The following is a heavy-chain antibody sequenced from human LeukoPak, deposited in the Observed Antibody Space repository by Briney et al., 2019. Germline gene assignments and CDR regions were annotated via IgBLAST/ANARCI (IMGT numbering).Heavy chain of an antibody. D-gene: IGHD3-22*01. V-gene: IGHV4-34*01. CDR1: GGSFSGYY. CDR3: ARGPFITMIDY. Sequence: PSETLSLTCAVYGGSFSGYYWSWIRQPPGKGLEWIGEINHSGSTYYNPSLKSRVTISVDTSKNQFSLKLSSVTAADTAVYYCARGPFITMIDYWGQGTLVTVSS. CDR2: INHSGST. J-gene: IGHJ4*02.